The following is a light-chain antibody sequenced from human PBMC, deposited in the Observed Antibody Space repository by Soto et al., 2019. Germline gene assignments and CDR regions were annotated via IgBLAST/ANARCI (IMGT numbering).Light chain of an antibody. V-gene: IGKV1-27*01. Sequence: DIQMTQSPSSLSASVGDRVTITCRASQDIGHYLAWYQQRPGKVPKLLIYSASTLHSGVPSRFGGSGTGTDFTLTINSLQPDDVGTYYCLRCDSVLPLFTFGPGTKVDI. J-gene: IGKJ3*01. CDR3: LRCDSVLPLFT. CDR1: QDIGHY. CDR2: SAS.